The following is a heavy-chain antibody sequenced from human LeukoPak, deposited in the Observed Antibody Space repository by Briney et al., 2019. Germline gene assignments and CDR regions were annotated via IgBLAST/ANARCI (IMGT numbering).Heavy chain of an antibody. D-gene: IGHD3-10*01. CDR2: INPNSGVT. CDR1: GYTFTDYY. V-gene: IGHV1-2*02. J-gene: IGHJ4*02. Sequence: ASVKVSCKASGYTFTDYYMHWVRQAPGQGLEWMGWINPNSGVTKLAQKFQGRVTMTRDTSSNTAYIELRRLGSDDTAVYYCARDGGLVAETVMVLGDSEGSLDYWGQGTLVSVST. CDR3: ARDGGLVAETVMVLGDSEGSLDY.